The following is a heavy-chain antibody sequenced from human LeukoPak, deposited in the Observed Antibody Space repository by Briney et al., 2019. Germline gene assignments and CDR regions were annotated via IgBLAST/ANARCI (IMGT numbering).Heavy chain of an antibody. CDR1: GYTFTSYG. Sequence: GASEKVSCKASGYTFTSYGISWVRQAPGQGLEWMGWMSAYNGNTNYAQKLQGRVTMTTDTSTSTAYMELRSLRSDDTAVYYCARVLGIVVVVAAHGTIDYWGQGTLVTVSS. V-gene: IGHV1-18*01. CDR3: ARVLGIVVVVAAHGTIDY. J-gene: IGHJ4*02. D-gene: IGHD2-15*01. CDR2: MSAYNGNT.